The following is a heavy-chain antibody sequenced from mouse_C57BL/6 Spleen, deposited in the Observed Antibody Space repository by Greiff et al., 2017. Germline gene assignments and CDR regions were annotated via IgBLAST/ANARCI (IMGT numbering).Heavy chain of an antibody. D-gene: IGHD1-1*01. V-gene: IGHV5-4*01. CDR1: GFTFSSYA. CDR3: ARDKSYGSSPFAY. J-gene: IGHJ3*01. Sequence: EVQLVESGGGLVKPGGSLKLSCAASGFTFSSYAMSWVRQTPEKRLEWVATISDGGSYTYYPDNVKGRFTISRDNAKNNLYLQMSHLKSEDTAMYYCARDKSYGSSPFAYWGQGTLVTVSA. CDR2: ISDGGSYT.